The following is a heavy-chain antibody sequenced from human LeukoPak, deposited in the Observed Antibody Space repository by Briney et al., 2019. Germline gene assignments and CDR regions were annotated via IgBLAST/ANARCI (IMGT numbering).Heavy chain of an antibody. V-gene: IGHV4-61*02. CDR2: FKTSGST. Sequence: SETLSLTCTVSGGSISSVIYSWSWIRQPAGKGLEWIGRFKTSGSTKYNPSLKSRVTMSVDTSKNQFSLKLSSVTAADTAVYYCARGRGEGRGISMVRGVRAPSYNWFDPWGHGTLVTVSS. CDR1: GGSISSVIYS. D-gene: IGHD3-10*01. J-gene: IGHJ5*02. CDR3: ARGRGEGRGISMVRGVRAPSYNWFDP.